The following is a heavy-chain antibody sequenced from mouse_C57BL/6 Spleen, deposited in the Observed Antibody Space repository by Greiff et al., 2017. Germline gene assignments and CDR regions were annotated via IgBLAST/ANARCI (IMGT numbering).Heavy chain of an antibody. CDR2: IDPSDSET. CDR3: AREGFLDY. CDR1: GYTFTSYW. J-gene: IGHJ2*01. Sequence: VKLQQPGAELVRPGSSVKLSCKASGYTFTSYWMHWVKQRPIQGLEWIGNIDPSDSETHYNQKFKDKATLTVDKSSSTAYMQLSSLTSEDSAVYYCAREGFLDYWGQGTTLTVSS. V-gene: IGHV1-52*01.